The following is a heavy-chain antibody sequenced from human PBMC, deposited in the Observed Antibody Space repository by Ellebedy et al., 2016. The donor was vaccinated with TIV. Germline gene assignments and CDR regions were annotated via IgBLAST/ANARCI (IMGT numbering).Heavy chain of an antibody. V-gene: IGHV3-11*06. J-gene: IGHJ4*02. CDR3: ARGGYDFWNPRY. D-gene: IGHD3-3*01. CDR1: GFTFTNAW. CDR2: ISVSNIYT. Sequence: GESLKISCTASGFTFTNAWMTWVRQAPGKGLEWVSFISVSNIYTNYADSVKGRFTISRDNAKNSLYLQMNSLRAEDTAVYYCARGGYDFWNPRYWGQGTLVTVSS.